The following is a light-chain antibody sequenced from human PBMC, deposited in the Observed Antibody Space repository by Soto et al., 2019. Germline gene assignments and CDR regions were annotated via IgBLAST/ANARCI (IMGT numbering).Light chain of an antibody. CDR2: EVS. CDR1: SSDVGGYNY. CDR3: SSFAGNNNLV. Sequence: QSALTQPPSASGSPGQSVTISCTGTSSDVGGYNYVSWYQQHPGKAPKLMISEVSKRPSGVPDRFSGSKSGTTASLTVSGLQADDEADYYCSSFAGNNNLVFGGGTKLTVL. J-gene: IGLJ2*01. V-gene: IGLV2-8*01.